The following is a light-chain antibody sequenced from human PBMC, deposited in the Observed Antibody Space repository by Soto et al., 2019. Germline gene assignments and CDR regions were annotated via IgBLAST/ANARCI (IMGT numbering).Light chain of an antibody. J-gene: IGLJ1*01. CDR2: DVG. CDR1: SSDVGGYNY. V-gene: IGLV2-14*01. CDR3: SSYTSSNTEV. Sequence: HSVLTQPASVSGSPGQSITISCTGTSSDVGGYNYVSWYQQHPGKAPKPMIYDVGSRPSGVSNRFSGSKSGNTASLTISGLQAEDEADYYCSSYTSSNTEVFGTGTKVTVL.